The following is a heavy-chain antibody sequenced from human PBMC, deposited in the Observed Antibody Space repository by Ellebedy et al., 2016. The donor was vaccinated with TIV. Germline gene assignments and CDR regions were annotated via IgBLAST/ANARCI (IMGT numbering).Heavy chain of an antibody. CDR2: VSNDGTIT. CDR3: AHSRGNQRLYYYYGLDV. Sequence: GGSLRLSXAASGFTFSSYGMHWVRQAPGKGLEWVAVVSNDGTITYYADSVKGRFTISRDNSQNTLYLQMNSLRGEDTAVYYCAHSRGNQRLYYYYGLDVWGQGTTVTVSS. D-gene: IGHD3-16*01. J-gene: IGHJ6*02. CDR1: GFTFSSYG. V-gene: IGHV3-30*03.